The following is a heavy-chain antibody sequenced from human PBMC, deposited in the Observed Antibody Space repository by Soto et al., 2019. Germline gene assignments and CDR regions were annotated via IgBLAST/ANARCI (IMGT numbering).Heavy chain of an antibody. CDR1: GYTFTSYD. CDR2: MNPNSGNT. Sequence: GASVKVSCKASGYTFTSYDINWVRQATGQGLEWMGWMNPNSGNTGYAQKFQGRVTMTRNTSISTAYMELSSLRSEDTAVYYCAGGWIPLCLRYNCCGPCGQGTMVT. D-gene: IGHD5-18*01. J-gene: IGHJ5*02. V-gene: IGHV1-8*01. CDR3: AGGWIPLCLRYNCCGP.